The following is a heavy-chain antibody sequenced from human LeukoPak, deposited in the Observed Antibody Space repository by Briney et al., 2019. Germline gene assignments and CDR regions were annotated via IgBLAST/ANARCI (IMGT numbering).Heavy chain of an antibody. V-gene: IGHV3-23*01. CDR1: GFTFSNYG. CDR3: ANGRTGGYHGEFDY. Sequence: PGGSLRLSCAASGFTFSNYGMSWVRQAPGAGLEWASVISGSGGSTTSYADSVKGRFTISRDNSKNTLYLQMNSLRADDTAVYYCANGRTGGYHGEFDYWGQGTLVTVSS. J-gene: IGHJ4*02. CDR2: ISGSGGSTT. D-gene: IGHD5-12*01.